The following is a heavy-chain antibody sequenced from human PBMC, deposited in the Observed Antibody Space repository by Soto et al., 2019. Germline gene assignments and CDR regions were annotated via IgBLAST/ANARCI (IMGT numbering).Heavy chain of an antibody. J-gene: IGHJ6*02. CDR2: IYPGDSDT. D-gene: IGHD1-1*01. CDR3: ASNYWNDSRYYSYYGMDV. CDR1: GYSFTSYW. V-gene: IGHV5-51*01. Sequence: PGESLKICFKGSGYSFTSYWIGWVRQVPGKFLEWMGIIYPGDSDTRYRPSFQGQVTISADKSISTAYLQWSSLKASDSAMYYCASNYWNDSRYYSYYGMDVWGQGTTVTVSS.